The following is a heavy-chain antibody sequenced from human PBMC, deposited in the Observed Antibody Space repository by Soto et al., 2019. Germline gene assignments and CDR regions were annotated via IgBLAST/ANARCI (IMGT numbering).Heavy chain of an antibody. CDR2: IYSGGST. V-gene: IGHV3-66*01. D-gene: IGHD1-26*01. J-gene: IGHJ4*02. Sequence: EVQLVESGGGLVQPGESLRLSCAASGFTVSSNYMSWVRQAPGKGLEWVSIIYSGGSTYYADSVKGRFTISRDNSKNTLYLHMTSLRAEDTAVYYWARESIVGATNTFDYWGQGTLVTVSS. CDR3: ARESIVGATNTFDY. CDR1: GFTVSSNY.